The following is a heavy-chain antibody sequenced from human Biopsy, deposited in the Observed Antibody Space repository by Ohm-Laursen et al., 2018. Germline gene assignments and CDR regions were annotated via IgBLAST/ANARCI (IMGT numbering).Heavy chain of an antibody. CDR3: ARDALGGGSYRFFY. CDR2: FAPENGKT. Sequence: GASVKVSCKVSGYAVTEFSMHWVRQAPGKGLEWMGGFAPENGKTIYAQKFQGRVTMTEDTSTDTAYMELSSLRSEDTAVYYCARDALGGGSYRFFYWGQGSLVTVSS. V-gene: IGHV1-24*01. CDR1: GYAVTEFS. D-gene: IGHD1-26*01. J-gene: IGHJ4*02.